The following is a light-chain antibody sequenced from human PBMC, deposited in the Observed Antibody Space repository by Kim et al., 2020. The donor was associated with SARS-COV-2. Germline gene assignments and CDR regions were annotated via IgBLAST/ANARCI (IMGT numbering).Light chain of an antibody. CDR3: QSYDRSLSGGV. V-gene: IGLV1-40*01. CDR2: GNS. J-gene: IGLJ2*01. Sequence: QRVTISCTGSSSNIGAGYDVHWYQQPPGTAPKLLIYGNSNRPSGVPDRFSGSKSGTSASLAITGLQAEDEADYYCQSYDRSLSGGVFGGGTQLTVL. CDR1: SSNIGAGYD.